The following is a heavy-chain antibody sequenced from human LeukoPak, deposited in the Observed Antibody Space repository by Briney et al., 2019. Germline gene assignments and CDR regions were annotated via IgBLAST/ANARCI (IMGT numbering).Heavy chain of an antibody. CDR1: GFTFGSYA. V-gene: IGHV3-23*01. CDR2: ISGSGGST. D-gene: IGHD6-13*01. Sequence: GGSLRLSCAASGFTFGSYAMSWVRQAPGKGLEWVSAISGSGGSTYYADSVKGRFTISRDNSKNTLYLQMNSLRAEDTAVYYCAKPRPLYSSSWYGYWGQGTLVTVSS. CDR3: AKPRPLYSSSWYGY. J-gene: IGHJ4*02.